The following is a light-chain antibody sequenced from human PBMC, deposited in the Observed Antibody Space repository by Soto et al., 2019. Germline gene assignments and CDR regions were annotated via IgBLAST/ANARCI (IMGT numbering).Light chain of an antibody. CDR3: SAHGGTNPYV. V-gene: IGLV2-8*01. CDR2: DVN. J-gene: IGLJ1*01. Sequence: QSALTQPPSASGSPGQSVAISCTGTASDIGGYTFVSWYQQHPGKAPKLLIYDVNKRPSVVPDRFSGSKSGNTASLTVSGLQAEDEADYYCSAHGGTNPYVFGTGTKVTVL. CDR1: ASDIGGYTF.